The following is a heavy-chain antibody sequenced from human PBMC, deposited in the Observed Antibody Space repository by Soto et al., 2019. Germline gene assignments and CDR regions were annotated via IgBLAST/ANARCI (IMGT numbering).Heavy chain of an antibody. CDR2: INPKSGGT. D-gene: IGHD1-26*01. V-gene: IGHV1-2*02. J-gene: IGHJ4*02. CDR1: GYTFTVYY. CDR3: ARDLAKGGGSAGFDY. Sequence: QVQLVQSGAEVKKPGASVNVSCKASGYTFTVYYMHWVRQAPGQGLEWMGWINPKSGGTMYPQKFQGRSTMTWDTSISTAYMALTRLRSGDTAVYYCARDLAKGGGSAGFDYWGQGTLVTVSS.